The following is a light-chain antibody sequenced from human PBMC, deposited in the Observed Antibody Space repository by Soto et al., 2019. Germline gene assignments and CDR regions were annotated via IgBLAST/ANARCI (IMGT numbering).Light chain of an antibody. J-gene: IGLJ1*01. CDR2: DVN. V-gene: IGLV2-14*03. CDR3: SSYTSSAHFYV. CDR1: STDVDGYDY. Sequence: CVLTQPASLSGSPGQSITISCPGASTDVDGYDYVSWYQQHPGQAPKLMIYDVNNRPSGVSYRFSGSKSGDTASLTISGLQAEDDADYYCSSYTSSAHFYVFGTGTKVTVL.